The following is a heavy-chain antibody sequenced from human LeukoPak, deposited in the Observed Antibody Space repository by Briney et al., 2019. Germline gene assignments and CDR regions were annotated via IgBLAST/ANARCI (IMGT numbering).Heavy chain of an antibody. CDR1: GFTFSDYY. J-gene: IGHJ5*02. V-gene: IGHV3-11*04. CDR2: ITANNTTK. CDR3: AAASAFSSSWRS. D-gene: IGHD6-13*01. Sequence: GGXLRLSCADSGFTFSDYYMSWIRQAPGKGPEWVAYITANNTTKYYADSVKGRFTISRDNAKKSLFLQMNSLRAEDTAVYYCAAASAFSSSWRSWGQGTVVTVSS.